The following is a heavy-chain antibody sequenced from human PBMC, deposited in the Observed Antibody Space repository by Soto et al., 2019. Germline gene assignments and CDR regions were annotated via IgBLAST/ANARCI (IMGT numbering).Heavy chain of an antibody. D-gene: IGHD3-22*01. CDR1: GFTFSSYS. CDR2: ISSSSSTI. CDR3: AREIYDSSGYYAPFDY. J-gene: IGHJ4*02. Sequence: EVQLVESGGGLVQPGGSLRLSCAASGFTFSSYSMNWVRQAPGKGLEWVSYISSSSSTIYYADSVKGRFTISRDNAKNSLYLQTNNLIAEDMAVYDCAREIYDSSGYYAPFDYWGQGTLVTVSS. V-gene: IGHV3-48*01.